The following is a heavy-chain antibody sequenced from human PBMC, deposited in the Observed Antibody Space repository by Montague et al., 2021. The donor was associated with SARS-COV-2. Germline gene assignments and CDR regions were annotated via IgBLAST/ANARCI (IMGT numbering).Heavy chain of an antibody. CDR3: ARLRDGVVPSPILGVGPYYSYYYMDV. D-gene: IGHD3-10*01. J-gene: IGHJ6*03. CDR1: GGSFSRYY. CDR2: INHGGST. V-gene: IGHV4-34*01. Sequence: SETLSLTCAVSGGSFSRYYWNWFRQPPGKGLEWIGEINHGGSTKYSPSLKSRLTISADTSKNQFPLKLTSVAAADTAVYYCARLRDGVVPSPILGVGPYYSYYYMDVWGRGTTVTVSS.